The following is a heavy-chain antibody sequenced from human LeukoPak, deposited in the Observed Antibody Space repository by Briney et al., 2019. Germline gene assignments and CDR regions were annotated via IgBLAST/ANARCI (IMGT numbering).Heavy chain of an antibody. D-gene: IGHD5-18*01. Sequence: ASVKVSCKASGYTFTNYAINWVRQAPGQGLEWMGWMNPNSGNTGYAQKFQGRVTITRNTSISTAYMELSSLRSEDTAVYYCARGAAPWIQLWLTFGTGGWFDPWGQGTLVTVSS. J-gene: IGHJ5*02. CDR3: ARGAAPWIQLWLTFGTGGWFDP. CDR2: MNPNSGNT. CDR1: GYTFTNYA. V-gene: IGHV1-8*03.